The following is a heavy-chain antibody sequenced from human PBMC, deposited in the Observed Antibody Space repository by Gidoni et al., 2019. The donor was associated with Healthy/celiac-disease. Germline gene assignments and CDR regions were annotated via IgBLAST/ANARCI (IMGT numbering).Heavy chain of an antibody. D-gene: IGHD2-21*02. CDR1: GFTFSSYA. CDR2: ISDDGSNK. V-gene: IGHV3-30-3*01. J-gene: IGHJ4*02. CDR3: ARDYGGNSLDY. Sequence: QVQLVESGGGVVQPGRSLRLSCAASGFTFSSYAMHWVRQAPGKGRGWVAVISDDGSNKYYADSVKGRFTISRDNSKNTLYLQMNSLRAEDTAVYYCARDYGGNSLDYWGQGTLVTVSS.